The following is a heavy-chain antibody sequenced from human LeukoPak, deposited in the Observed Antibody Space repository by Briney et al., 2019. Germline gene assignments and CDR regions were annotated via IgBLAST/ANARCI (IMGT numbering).Heavy chain of an antibody. Sequence: SETLSLTCAVSGGSVSSYYWSWIRQPPGKGLEWIGYIYYSGSTNYNPSLKSRVTISVDTSKNQFSLKLSSVTAADTAVYHCARDNWNYGSSMDVWGQGTTVTVSS. J-gene: IGHJ6*02. CDR2: IYYSGST. CDR3: ARDNWNYGSSMDV. D-gene: IGHD1-7*01. CDR1: GGSVSSYY. V-gene: IGHV4-59*02.